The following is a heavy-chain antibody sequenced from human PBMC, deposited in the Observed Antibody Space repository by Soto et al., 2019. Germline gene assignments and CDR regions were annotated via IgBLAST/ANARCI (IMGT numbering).Heavy chain of an antibody. CDR2: INHSGST. Sequence: LSGTLSRTCAVSGGCFSGYDWSWVRQPPGKGLEWIGEINHSGSTNYNPSLKSRVTISVDTSKNQFSLKLSSVTAADTAVYYCAGVGPYCTNGVCSPTYYYYGMGVWGQGTTVT. J-gene: IGHJ6*02. CDR1: GGCFSGYD. CDR3: AGVGPYCTNGVCSPTYYYYGMGV. V-gene: IGHV4-34*01. D-gene: IGHD2-8*01.